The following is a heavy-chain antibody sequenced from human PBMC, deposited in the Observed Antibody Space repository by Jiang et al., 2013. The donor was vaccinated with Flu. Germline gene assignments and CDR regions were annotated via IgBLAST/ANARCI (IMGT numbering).Heavy chain of an antibody. CDR1: GGSISSSSYY. CDR2: IYYSGST. J-gene: IGHJ4*01. D-gene: IGHD3-22*01. V-gene: IGHV4-39*01. CDR3: ARSDYYESSTFPYYFDY. Sequence: GSGLVKPSETLSLTCTVSGGSISSSSYYWGWIRQPPGKGLEWIGSIYYSGSTYYNPSLRSRVAISVDTSKNQFSLKLSSVTAADTAIYYCARSDYYESSTFPYYFDY.